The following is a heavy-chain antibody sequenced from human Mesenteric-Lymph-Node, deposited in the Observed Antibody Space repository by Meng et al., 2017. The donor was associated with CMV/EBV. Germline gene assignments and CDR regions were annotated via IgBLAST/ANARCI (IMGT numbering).Heavy chain of an antibody. Sequence: SETLSLTCTVSGGSISSSSYYWGWIRQPPGKGLEWIGSIYYSGSTYYNPSLKSRVTISVDTSKNQFSLKLSSVTAADTAVYFCARGFHLLFDHWGQGALVTVSS. CDR2: IYYSGST. D-gene: IGHD2-21*01. V-gene: IGHV4-39*01. CDR3: ARGFHLLFDH. CDR1: GGSISSSSYY. J-gene: IGHJ4*02.